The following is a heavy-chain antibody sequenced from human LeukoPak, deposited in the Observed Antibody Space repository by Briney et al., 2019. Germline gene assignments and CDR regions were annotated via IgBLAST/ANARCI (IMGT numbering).Heavy chain of an antibody. Sequence: PSETLSLTCTVSGGSISSYYWSLIRQPAGKGLEWIGRIYTSGSTNYNPSLKSRVTMSVDTSKNQFSLKLSSVTAADTAVYYCAGSDFDYGGNRPVDYWGQGTLVTVSS. CDR2: IYTSGST. J-gene: IGHJ4*02. CDR1: GGSISSYY. CDR3: AGSDFDYGGNRPVDY. V-gene: IGHV4-4*07. D-gene: IGHD4-23*01.